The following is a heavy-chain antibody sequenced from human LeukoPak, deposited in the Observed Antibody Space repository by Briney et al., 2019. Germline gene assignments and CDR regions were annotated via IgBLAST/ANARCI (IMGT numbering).Heavy chain of an antibody. CDR1: GGSISSGSYY. J-gene: IGHJ4*02. D-gene: IGHD1-26*01. CDR3: ATWEPRGYYFDY. Sequence: PSETLSLTCTVSGGSISSGSYYWSWIRQPAGKGLEWIGRIYTSGSTNYNPSLKSRVTISVDTSKNQFSLKLSSVTAADTAVHYCATWEPRGYYFDYWGQGTLVTVSS. CDR2: IYTSGST. V-gene: IGHV4-61*02.